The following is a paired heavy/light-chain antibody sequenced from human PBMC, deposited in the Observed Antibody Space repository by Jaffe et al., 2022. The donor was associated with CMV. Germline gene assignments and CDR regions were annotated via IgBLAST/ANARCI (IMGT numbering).Light chain of an antibody. CDR2: SNN. V-gene: IGLV1-44*01. CDR1: SSNIGSNT. Sequence: QSVLTQPPSASGTPGQRVTISCSGSSSNIGSNTVNWYQQLPGTAPKLLIYSNNQRPSGVPDRFSGSKSGTSASLAISGLQSEDEADYYCAAWDDSLNGHVVFGGGTKLTVL. J-gene: IGLJ2*01. CDR3: AAWDDSLNGHVV.
Heavy chain of an antibody. Sequence: QITLKESGPTLVKPTQTLTLTCTFSGFSLSTSGVGVGWIRQPPGKALEWLALIYWDDDKRYSPSLKSRLTITKDTSKNQVVLTMTNMDPVDTATYYCAHVGTYCSSTSCYTLPDYWGQGTLVTVSS. V-gene: IGHV2-5*02. D-gene: IGHD2-2*02. CDR1: GFSLSTSGVG. CDR2: IYWDDDK. CDR3: AHVGTYCSSTSCYTLPDY. J-gene: IGHJ4*02.